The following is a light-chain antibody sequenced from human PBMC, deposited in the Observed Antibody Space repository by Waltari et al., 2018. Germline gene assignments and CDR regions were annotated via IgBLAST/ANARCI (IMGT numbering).Light chain of an antibody. Sequence: DIVMTQSPDSLAVSLGERATINCKSSQSVLYSSNNKNYLAWYQHKPGQPPQLLIYWASTRESGVPDRFSGSGSGTDFTLTISSLQAEDVAVYYCQQYYSIPLTFGPGTKVDIK. CDR1: QSVLYSSNNKNY. CDR2: WAS. J-gene: IGKJ3*01. V-gene: IGKV4-1*01. CDR3: QQYYSIPLT.